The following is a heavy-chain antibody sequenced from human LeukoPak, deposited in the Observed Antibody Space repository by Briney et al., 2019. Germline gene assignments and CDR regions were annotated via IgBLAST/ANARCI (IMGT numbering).Heavy chain of an antibody. CDR1: GYGFTSYW. CDR3: ARLLRQLDTAMVRRYFDY. Sequence: GESLKISCKGSGYGFTSYWIGWGRQMPGKGLEWMVIIYPGDCDTSYSPSFKGQVTISADKSITTSSLQWSRLTPSNTAVNYWARLLRQLDTAMVRRYFDYSGEGTLVTASS. CDR2: IYPGDCDT. V-gene: IGHV5-51*01. J-gene: IGHJ4*02. D-gene: IGHD5-18*01.